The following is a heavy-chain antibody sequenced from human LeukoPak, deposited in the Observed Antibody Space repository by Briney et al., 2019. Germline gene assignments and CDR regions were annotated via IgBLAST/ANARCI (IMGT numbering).Heavy chain of an antibody. Sequence: ASVKVSCKASGYTFTSYGINWVRQATGQGLEWMGWMSPNSGNTGYAQKFQGRVTMTRSTSMSTAYMELSSLRSEDTAVYYCARGPPNWGYDYWGQGTLVTVSS. J-gene: IGHJ4*02. CDR1: GYTFTSYG. V-gene: IGHV1-8*02. CDR2: MSPNSGNT. CDR3: ARGPPNWGYDY. D-gene: IGHD7-27*01.